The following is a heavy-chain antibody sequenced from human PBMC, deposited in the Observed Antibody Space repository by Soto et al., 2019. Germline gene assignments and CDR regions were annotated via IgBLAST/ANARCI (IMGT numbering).Heavy chain of an antibody. CDR2: IYWDDDK. J-gene: IGHJ5*02. Sequence: QITLKESGPTLVKPTQTLTLTCTFSGFSLSTSGVGVGWIRQPPGKALEWLALIYWDDDKRYSPSLKSRLTITKDTSKNQVVLTMTNIDPVDTATYYCAHRRWNSGWFDPWGQGSLVTVSS. D-gene: IGHD1-7*01. CDR1: GFSLSTSGVG. V-gene: IGHV2-5*02. CDR3: AHRRWNSGWFDP.